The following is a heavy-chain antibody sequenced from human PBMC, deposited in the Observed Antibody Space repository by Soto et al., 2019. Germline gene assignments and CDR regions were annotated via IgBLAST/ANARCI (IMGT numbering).Heavy chain of an antibody. Sequence: SETLSLTCTVSGGSISSSSYYWRWIRQHPGKGLEWIGCIYYSGSTYYNPSLKSRVTISVDTSKNQFSLKLSSVTAADTAVYYCARWWSGSRQGFDPWGQGTLVTVSS. CDR2: IYYSGST. CDR1: GGSISSSSYY. D-gene: IGHD3-3*01. CDR3: ARWWSGSRQGFDP. V-gene: IGHV4-31*03. J-gene: IGHJ5*02.